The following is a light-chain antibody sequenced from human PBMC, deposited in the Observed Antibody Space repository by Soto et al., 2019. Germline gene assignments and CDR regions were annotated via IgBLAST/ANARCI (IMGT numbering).Light chain of an antibody. Sequence: EIVMTQSPATLSVSPGERATLSCRASQSVSSNLAWFQQKSGQAPRLLIYGASTRATDIPARFSGSGSGTEFTLTISSLQSEDFAVYYCQQYNNWPLSITFGQGTRLEIK. CDR2: GAS. V-gene: IGKV3-15*01. CDR1: QSVSSN. J-gene: IGKJ5*01. CDR3: QQYNNWPLSIT.